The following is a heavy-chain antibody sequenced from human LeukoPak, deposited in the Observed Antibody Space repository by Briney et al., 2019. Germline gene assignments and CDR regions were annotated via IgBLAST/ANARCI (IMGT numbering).Heavy chain of an antibody. CDR3: AKPGFFGYCSSTSCYPIDY. D-gene: IGHD2-2*03. J-gene: IGHJ4*02. Sequence: GGSLRLSCAASGFTFSTYAMSWVRQAPGKGLEWVSAISGSGGSTYYADSVKGRFTISRDNSKNTLDLQMNSLRVEDTAVYYCAKPGFFGYCSSTSCYPIDYWGQGTLVTVSS. CDR2: ISGSGGST. CDR1: GFTFSTYA. V-gene: IGHV3-23*01.